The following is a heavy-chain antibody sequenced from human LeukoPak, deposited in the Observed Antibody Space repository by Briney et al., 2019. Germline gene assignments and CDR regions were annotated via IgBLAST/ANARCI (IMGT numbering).Heavy chain of an antibody. J-gene: IGHJ4*02. CDR1: GFTFSSYS. Sequence: GGSLRLPCAASGFTFSSYSMNWVRRAPGKGLEWVSSISSSSSYIYYADSVKGRFTISRDNAKHSLYLQMNSLRAEDTAVYYCARESGNLIDYWGQGNLVTVSS. CDR3: ARESGNLIDY. D-gene: IGHD6-25*01. V-gene: IGHV3-21*01. CDR2: ISSSSSYI.